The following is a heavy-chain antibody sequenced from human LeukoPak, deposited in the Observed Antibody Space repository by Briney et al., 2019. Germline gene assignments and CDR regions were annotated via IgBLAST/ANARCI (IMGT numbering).Heavy chain of an antibody. J-gene: IGHJ4*02. CDR2: ISGSGGST. V-gene: IGHV3-23*01. D-gene: IGHD3-10*01. CDR3: AKQVLLWSGEFLDY. Sequence: PGGSLRLSCAASGFTFSSYAMSWVRQAPGKGLEWVSAISGSGGSTYYADSVKGRFTISRDNSKNTLYLQMNSLRAEDTAVYYCAKQVLLWSGEFLDYWGQGTLVTVSS. CDR1: GFTFSSYA.